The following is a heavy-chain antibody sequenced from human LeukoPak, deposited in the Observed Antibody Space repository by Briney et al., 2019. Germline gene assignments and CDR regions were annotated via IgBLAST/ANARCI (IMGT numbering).Heavy chain of an antibody. D-gene: IGHD2-2*01. Sequence: VASVKVSCKASGYTFTSYYMHWVRQATGQGLEWVGWMNPNSGNTGYAQKFQGRVTMTRNTSISTAYMELSSLRSEDTAVYYCARACTSCFNDAFDIWGQGTMVTVSS. CDR2: MNPNSGNT. V-gene: IGHV1-8*02. J-gene: IGHJ3*02. CDR1: GYTFTSYY. CDR3: ARACTSCFNDAFDI.